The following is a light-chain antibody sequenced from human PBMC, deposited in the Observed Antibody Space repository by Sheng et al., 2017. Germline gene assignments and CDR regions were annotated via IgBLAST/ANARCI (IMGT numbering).Light chain of an antibody. CDR2: GAS. Sequence: EIVLTQSPGTLSFSPGERATLSCRASQSVTSNYLAWYQQKLGQAPRLLIYGASTRATGVPARFSGSGSGTEFTLTISSLEPEDFAVYYCQQRSNWPRTFGRGTKVEIK. CDR3: QQRSNWPRT. CDR1: QSVTSNY. J-gene: IGKJ1*01. V-gene: IGKV3D-20*02.